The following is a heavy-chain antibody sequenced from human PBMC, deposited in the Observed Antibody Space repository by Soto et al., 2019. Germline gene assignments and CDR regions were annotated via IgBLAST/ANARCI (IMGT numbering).Heavy chain of an antibody. CDR3: ARHGVITMIVVDAWNPEGFDT. V-gene: IGHV4-39*01. Sequence: SETLSLTCTVSGGSISSSSYYWGWIRQPPGKGLEWIGSIYYSGSTYYNPSLKSRVTISVDTSKNQFSLKLSSVTAADTAVYYCARHGVITMIVVDAWNPEGFDTWGQGTLVTVSS. CDR2: IYYSGST. CDR1: GGSISSSSYY. D-gene: IGHD3-22*01. J-gene: IGHJ5*02.